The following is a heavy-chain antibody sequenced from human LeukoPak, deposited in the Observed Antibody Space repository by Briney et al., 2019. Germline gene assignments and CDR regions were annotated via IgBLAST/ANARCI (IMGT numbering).Heavy chain of an antibody. D-gene: IGHD5-18*01. CDR1: GFTFSSYW. Sequence: PGGSLRLSCAASGFTFSSYWMSWVRQAPGKGLEWVSVISGNGGVTYYADSVEGRFTISRENSKNTLYLQMTSLRAEDTAMYYCAKDLLAMVGYMDVWGKGTTVTVSS. V-gene: IGHV3-23*01. CDR2: ISGNGGVT. J-gene: IGHJ6*03. CDR3: AKDLLAMVGYMDV.